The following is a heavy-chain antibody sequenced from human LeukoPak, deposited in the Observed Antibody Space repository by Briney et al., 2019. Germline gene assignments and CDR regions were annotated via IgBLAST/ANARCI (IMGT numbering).Heavy chain of an antibody. CDR3: ARPHTAAAGKETYYFDY. J-gene: IGHJ4*02. V-gene: IGHV5-51*03. D-gene: IGHD6-13*01. CDR1: GYSFTSYW. Sequence: PGESLKISCKGSGYSFTSYWIGWVRQMPGKGLEWMGIIYPGDSDTRYSPSFQGQVTISADKSISTAYLQWSSLKASDTAMYYCARPHTAAAGKETYYFDYWGQGTLVTVSS. CDR2: IYPGDSDT.